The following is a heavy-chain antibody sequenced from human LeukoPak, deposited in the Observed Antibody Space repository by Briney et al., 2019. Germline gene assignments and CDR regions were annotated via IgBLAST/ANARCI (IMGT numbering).Heavy chain of an antibody. V-gene: IGHV3-30-3*01. CDR2: ISYDGSNK. CDR1: GFTFSSYA. J-gene: IGHJ3*02. D-gene: IGHD1-7*01. Sequence: GGSLRLSCAASGFTFSSYAMHWVRQAPGKGLEWVAVISYDGSNKYYADSVKGRFTISRDNSKNTLYLQMNSLRAEDTAVYYCARPWGAGTYSAFDIWGQGTMVTVSS. CDR3: ARPWGAGTYSAFDI.